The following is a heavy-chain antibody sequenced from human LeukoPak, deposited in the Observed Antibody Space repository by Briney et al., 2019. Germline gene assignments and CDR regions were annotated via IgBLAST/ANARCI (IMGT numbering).Heavy chain of an antibody. CDR1: GFAFSRNW. Sequence: SGGSLRLSCAASGFAFSRNWMHWVRQTPGKGLVWVSRINSGGSGTSYAASVEGRFTISRDNVKNTLYLQTDSLRAEDTAVYYCATSLAPLTEYWGQGTLVTVSS. V-gene: IGHV3-74*01. J-gene: IGHJ4*02. CDR3: ATSLAPLTEY. CDR2: INSGGSGT.